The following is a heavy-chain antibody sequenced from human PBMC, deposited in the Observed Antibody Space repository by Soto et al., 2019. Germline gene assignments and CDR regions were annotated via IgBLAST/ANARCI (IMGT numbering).Heavy chain of an antibody. CDR1: GYTFTSYG. Sequence: QVQLVQSGAEVKKPGASVKVSCKASGYTFTSYGISWVRQAPGQGLEWMGWISAYNGNTNYAQKLQGRATMTKDTSTSTAYMELRSLRSDDTAVYYCARSSHSSGWYSRGFDPWGQGTLVTVSS. CDR3: ARSSHSSGWYSRGFDP. D-gene: IGHD6-19*01. J-gene: IGHJ5*02. CDR2: ISAYNGNT. V-gene: IGHV1-18*01.